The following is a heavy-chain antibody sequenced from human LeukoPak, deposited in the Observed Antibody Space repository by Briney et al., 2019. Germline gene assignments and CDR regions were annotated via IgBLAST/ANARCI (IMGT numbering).Heavy chain of an antibody. Sequence: GGSLRLSCAASGFPFDTYGMHWVRQAPGKGLEWVAVIWHDGDKNYYSDSVKGRFTASRDNSKNMLFLQMNSLRAEDTAVYYCAKEPMVRGVNWFDPWGQGTLVTVSS. J-gene: IGHJ5*02. V-gene: IGHV3-33*06. CDR2: IWHDGDKN. CDR1: GFPFDTYG. D-gene: IGHD3-10*01. CDR3: AKEPMVRGVNWFDP.